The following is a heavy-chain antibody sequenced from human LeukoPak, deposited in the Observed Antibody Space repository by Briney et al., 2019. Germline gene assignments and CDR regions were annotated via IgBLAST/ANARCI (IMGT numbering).Heavy chain of an antibody. Sequence: GASVTVSCKASGYIFTSYYLHWVRQAPGQGLEWMGVIDPSGGSTSYSQKFQSRVTMTRDTSTGTIYMELSSLRSEDTAVYYCARDQGFRGLYYFMDVWGKGTTVTVSS. D-gene: IGHD3-16*01. CDR3: ARDQGFRGLYYFMDV. V-gene: IGHV1-46*01. CDR2: IDPSGGST. J-gene: IGHJ6*03. CDR1: GYIFTSYY.